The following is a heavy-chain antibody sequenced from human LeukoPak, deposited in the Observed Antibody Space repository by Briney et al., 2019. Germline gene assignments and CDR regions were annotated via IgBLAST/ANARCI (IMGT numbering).Heavy chain of an antibody. V-gene: IGHV3-30*19. Sequence: PGGSLRLSCAASGFTFSSYGMHWVRQAPGKGLEWVAVISYDGHNKYYADSVKGRFIVSRDNSKNTLYLHYCMRDQSGNYVGGDSWGQGILVAVSS. D-gene: IGHD1-26*01. CDR1: GFTFSSYG. CDR3: S. CDR2: ISYDGHNK. J-gene: IGHJ5*01.